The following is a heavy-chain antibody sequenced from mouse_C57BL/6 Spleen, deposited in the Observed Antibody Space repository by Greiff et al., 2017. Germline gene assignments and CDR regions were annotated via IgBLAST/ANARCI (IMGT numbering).Heavy chain of an antibody. D-gene: IGHD4-1*01. CDR1: GYTFTSYW. V-gene: IGHV1-69*01. Sequence: QVQLQQPGAELVMPGASVKLSCKASGYTFTSYWMHWVKQRPGQGLEWIGEIDPSDSYTNYNQKFKGKSTLTVDKSSSAAYMQLSSLTAEDSAVYYGTRLRTGTDAMDYWGQGTSVTVSS. CDR3: TRLRTGTDAMDY. CDR2: IDPSDSYT. J-gene: IGHJ4*01.